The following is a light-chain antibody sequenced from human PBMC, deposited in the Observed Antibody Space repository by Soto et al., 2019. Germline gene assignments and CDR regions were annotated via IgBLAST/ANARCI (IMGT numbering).Light chain of an antibody. CDR1: QSISSSY. CDR2: GAS. J-gene: IGKJ1*01. Sequence: EIVLTQSPGTLSLSPGERTTLSCRASQSISSSYLAWYQQKPGQAPSLLVYGASSRATGIPDRFSGSGSGTDFTLTISRLEREDFALYYCQQYSNTFWTLGQGTKVEIK. CDR3: QQYSNTFWT. V-gene: IGKV3-20*01.